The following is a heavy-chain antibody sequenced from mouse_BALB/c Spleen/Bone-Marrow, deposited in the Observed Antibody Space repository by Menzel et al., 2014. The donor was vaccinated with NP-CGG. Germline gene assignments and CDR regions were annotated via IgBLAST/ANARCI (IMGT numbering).Heavy chain of an antibody. J-gene: IGHJ2*01. CDR2: IYPGDGET. Sequence: VKLVESGAELVRPGSSVKISCKASGCAFSSFWMNWVKQRPGQGLEWIGQIYPGDGETNYNGKFKGKATLTADKSSSTAYMQLSSLTSEDSAVYFCARDDYGPNYWGQGTTLTVSS. V-gene: IGHV1-80*01. CDR1: GCAFSSFW. CDR3: ARDDYGPNY. D-gene: IGHD2-4*01.